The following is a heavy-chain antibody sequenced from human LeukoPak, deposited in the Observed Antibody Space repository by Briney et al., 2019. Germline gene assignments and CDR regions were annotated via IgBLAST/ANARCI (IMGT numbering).Heavy chain of an antibody. CDR3: AREGGDSSGYYYYYGMDV. CDR2: IKQDGSEK. CDR1: GFTFSSYW. Sequence: QPGGSLRLSCAASGFTFSSYWMSWVRQAPGKGLEWVANIKQDGSEKYYVDSVKGRFTISRDNAKNSLYLQMNSLRAEDTAVYYCAREGGDSSGYYYYYGMDVWGQGTTVTVSS. V-gene: IGHV3-7*01. J-gene: IGHJ6*02. D-gene: IGHD3-22*01.